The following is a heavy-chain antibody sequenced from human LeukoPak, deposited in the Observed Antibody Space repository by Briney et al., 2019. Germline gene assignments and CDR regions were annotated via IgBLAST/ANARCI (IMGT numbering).Heavy chain of an antibody. J-gene: IGHJ4*02. Sequence: GGSLRLSCAASGFTFSSYVLHWVRQAPGKGLEYVSAISTNGGSTYYANSVKGRFTISRDNFKNTLYLHMGNLRAEDMAVYYCARVAAAAGSNYFDCWGQGTLVTVSS. CDR1: GFTFSSYV. D-gene: IGHD6-13*01. V-gene: IGHV3-64*01. CDR3: ARVAAAAGSNYFDC. CDR2: ISTNGGST.